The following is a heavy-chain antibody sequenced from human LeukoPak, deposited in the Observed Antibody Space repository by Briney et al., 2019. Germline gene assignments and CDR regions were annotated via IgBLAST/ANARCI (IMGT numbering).Heavy chain of an antibody. J-gene: IGHJ2*01. V-gene: IGHV1-18*01. CDR2: ISAYNDNT. CDR1: GYTFSSYG. D-gene: IGHD5-18*01. CDR3: ARLDTAMVYWYFDL. Sequence: RASVKVSCKASGYTFSSYGISWVRQAPGQGLERMGWISAYNDNTNYAQKFQGRVTMTTDASTSTGYMELRSLRSDDTAVYYCARLDTAMVYWYFDLWGRGTLVTVSS.